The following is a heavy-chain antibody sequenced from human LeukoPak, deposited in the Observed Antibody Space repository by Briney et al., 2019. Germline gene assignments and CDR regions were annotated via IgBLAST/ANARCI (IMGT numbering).Heavy chain of an antibody. J-gene: IGHJ4*02. CDR3: ARSVSKYSSGWYDNFEY. D-gene: IGHD6-19*01. Sequence: ASVKVSCKASGGTFSSYAISWVRQSPGQGREWMGRIIPILGIANYAQRCQGRVTITADKSTSTAYRELSSRRSEDTAVYYCARSVSKYSSGWYDNFEYCGQGTLVTVS. CDR2: IIPILGIA. V-gene: IGHV1-69*04. CDR1: GGTFSSYA.